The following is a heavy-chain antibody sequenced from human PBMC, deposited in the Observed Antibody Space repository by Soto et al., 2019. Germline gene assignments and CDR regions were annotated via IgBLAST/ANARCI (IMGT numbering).Heavy chain of an antibody. D-gene: IGHD6-6*01. CDR1: GGSISSGGYY. V-gene: IGHV4-31*03. Sequence: PSETLSLTCTVSGGSISSGGYYWSWIRQHPGKGLEWIGYIYYSGSTYYNPSLKSRVTISVDTSKNQFSLKLSSVTAADTAVYYCARERYIPSTSPNIAARPARHHYYYYYYMEVWGKGTTVTVSS. J-gene: IGHJ6*03. CDR3: ARERYIPSTSPNIAARPARHHYYYYYYMEV. CDR2: IYYSGST.